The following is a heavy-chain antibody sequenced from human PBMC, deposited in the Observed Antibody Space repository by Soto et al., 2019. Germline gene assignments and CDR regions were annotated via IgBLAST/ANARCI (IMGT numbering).Heavy chain of an antibody. D-gene: IGHD2-2*01. CDR3: ARDYCSSTSCYFDY. V-gene: IGHV4-4*02. CDR2: IYHSGST. CDR1: SGPISSSNW. J-gene: IGHJ4*02. Sequence: QVQLQESGPGLVKPSGTLSLTCAVSSGPISSSNWWSWVRQPPGKGLEWIGEIYHSGSTNYNPSLKSRVTISVDKSKNQFSLKLSSVTAADTAVYSCARDYCSSTSCYFDYWGQGTLVTVSS.